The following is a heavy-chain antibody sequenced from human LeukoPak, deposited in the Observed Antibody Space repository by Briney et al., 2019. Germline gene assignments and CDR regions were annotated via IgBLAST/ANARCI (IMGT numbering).Heavy chain of an antibody. V-gene: IGHV1-2*02. J-gene: IGHJ4*02. Sequence: ASVKVSCKASGYTFTGYYMHWVRQAPGQGLEWMGWINPNSGGTNYAQKFQGRVTMTRDTSISTAYMELSSLRSDDTAVFYCAGSQTGAGYNPPFDYWGQGTLVTVSS. CDR2: INPNSGGT. CDR1: GYTFTGYY. D-gene: IGHD5-24*01. CDR3: AGSQTGAGYNPPFDY.